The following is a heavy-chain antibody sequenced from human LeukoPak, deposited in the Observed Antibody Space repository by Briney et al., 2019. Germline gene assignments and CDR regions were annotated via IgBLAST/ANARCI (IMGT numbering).Heavy chain of an antibody. CDR1: GGSISSFY. D-gene: IGHD5/OR15-5a*01. CDR2: ISYSEIT. V-gene: IGHV4-59*01. Sequence: SETLSLTCTVSGGSISSFYWSWIRQPPGKGLEYIGYISYSEITSYNPSLKSRVTISVDTSKNQFSLKLTSVTAADTAVYYCARDKGLPQAFDIWGQGTMVTVSS. CDR3: ARDKGLPQAFDI. J-gene: IGHJ3*02.